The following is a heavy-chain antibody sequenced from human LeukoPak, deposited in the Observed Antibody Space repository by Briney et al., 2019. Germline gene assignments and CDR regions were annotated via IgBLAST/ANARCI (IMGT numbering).Heavy chain of an antibody. CDR1: GFTFSSYS. CDR3: ARAVGATEWFDP. V-gene: IGHV3-21*01. Sequence: GGSLRLSCAASGFTFSSYSMNWVRRAPGKGLEWVSSISSSSSYIYYADSVKGRFTISRDNAKNSLYLQMNSLRAEDTAVYYCARAVGATEWFDPWGQGTLVTVSS. D-gene: IGHD1-26*01. J-gene: IGHJ5*02. CDR2: ISSSSSYI.